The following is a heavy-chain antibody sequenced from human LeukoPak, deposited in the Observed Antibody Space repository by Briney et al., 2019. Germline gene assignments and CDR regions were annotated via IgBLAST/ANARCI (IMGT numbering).Heavy chain of an antibody. Sequence: SETLSLTCTVSGGSIRSRSYSWAWIRQPPGKGLEWIGTIYYSGNTYYNASLKSRVTVSVDTSEKQLSLKLSSVNAADTAVYYCARLGDYFDSSGYSKGGKFDYWGQGTPVTVSS. CDR2: IYYSGNT. CDR3: ARLGDYFDSSGYSKGGKFDY. CDR1: GGSIRSRSYS. V-gene: IGHV4-39*01. D-gene: IGHD3-22*01. J-gene: IGHJ4*02.